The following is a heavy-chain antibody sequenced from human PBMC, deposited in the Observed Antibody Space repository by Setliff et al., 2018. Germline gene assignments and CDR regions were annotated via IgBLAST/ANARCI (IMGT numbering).Heavy chain of an antibody. CDR3: ARCFPFLSGYDRGAFDS. CDR1: GYTFTSYG. D-gene: IGHD5-12*01. Sequence: ASVKVSCKASGYTFTSYGINWVRQAPVQRLEWVGWISGYNGDTNYAQKFQGRVTMTTDRSTRTAYMELRSLISDDTAVYYCARCFPFLSGYDRGAFDSWGQGTLVTSPQ. V-gene: IGHV1-18*01. CDR2: ISGYNGDT. J-gene: IGHJ4*02.